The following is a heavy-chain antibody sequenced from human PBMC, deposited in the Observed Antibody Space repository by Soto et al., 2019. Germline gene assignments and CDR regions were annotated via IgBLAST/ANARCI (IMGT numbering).Heavy chain of an antibody. V-gene: IGHV4-39*01. CDR2: IYYSGST. J-gene: IGHJ3*02. Sequence: SETLSLTCTVSGGSISSSSYYWGWIRQPPGKGLEWIGSIYYSGSTYYNPSLKSRVTISVDTSKNQFSLKLSSVTAADTAVYYCAMGLYGDQASSALDIWGQGTMVTVSS. D-gene: IGHD4-17*01. CDR1: GGSISSSSYY. CDR3: AMGLYGDQASSALDI.